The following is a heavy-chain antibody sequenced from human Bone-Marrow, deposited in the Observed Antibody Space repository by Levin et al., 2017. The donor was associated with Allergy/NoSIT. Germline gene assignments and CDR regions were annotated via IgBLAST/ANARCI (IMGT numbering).Heavy chain of an antibody. D-gene: IGHD3-16*01. J-gene: IGHJ3*02. Sequence: GGSLRLSCAASGFSFSLYSMNWVRQPPGKGLEWVSYISDTSLSRYYADSVKGRFTISRDNGKNSLYMQMDSLRAEDTAVYYCVRLKRYAGPPKGDLEIWGQGAMVSVSS. CDR3: VRLKRYAGPPKGDLEI. CDR2: ISDTSLSR. V-gene: IGHV3-48*01. CDR1: GFSFSLYS.